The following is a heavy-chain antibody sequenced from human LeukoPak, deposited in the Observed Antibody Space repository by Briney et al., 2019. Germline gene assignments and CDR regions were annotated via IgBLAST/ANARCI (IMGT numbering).Heavy chain of an antibody. CDR2: INWNGGST. Sequence: RSGGSLRLSCAASGFTFDDYGMSWVRQAPGKGLEWVSGINWNGGSTGYADSVKGRFTISRDNAKNSLYLQMNSLRAEDTALYYCARDLSITIFGVVINWGQGTLVTVSS. CDR1: GFTFDDYG. CDR3: ARDLSITIFGVVIN. D-gene: IGHD3-3*01. J-gene: IGHJ4*02. V-gene: IGHV3-20*04.